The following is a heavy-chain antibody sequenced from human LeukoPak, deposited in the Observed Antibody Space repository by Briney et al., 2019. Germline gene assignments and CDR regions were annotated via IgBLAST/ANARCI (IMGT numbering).Heavy chain of an antibody. D-gene: IGHD3-16*01. CDR1: GFTFSSHA. CDR3: ARRLGDNYANFYYYYMDI. Sequence: PGGSLRLSCAASGFTFSSHAMNWVRHAPGKGLEWVSTNSIVDDTAYYADSVKGRFTISRDNSKNTLYLQMNSLRAEDTAVYYCARRLGDNYANFYYYYMDIWGKGTTATVSS. V-gene: IGHV3-23*01. CDR2: NSIVDDTA. J-gene: IGHJ6*03.